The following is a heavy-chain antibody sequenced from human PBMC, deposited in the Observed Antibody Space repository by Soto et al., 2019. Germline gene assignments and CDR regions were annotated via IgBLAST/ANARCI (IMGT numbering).Heavy chain of an antibody. CDR3: ARDRQNMVRGVIIGGAFDI. Sequence: GASVKVSCKASGYTFTAYSLHWVRQAPGQGLEWMGWINPNRGGTNYAPLFQGRVTMTRDTSINTAYMELTSLTSDDTAVYYCARDRQNMVRGVIIGGAFDIWGQGTVVTVSS. D-gene: IGHD3-10*01. CDR1: GYTFTAYS. J-gene: IGHJ3*02. CDR2: INPNRGGT. V-gene: IGHV1-2*02.